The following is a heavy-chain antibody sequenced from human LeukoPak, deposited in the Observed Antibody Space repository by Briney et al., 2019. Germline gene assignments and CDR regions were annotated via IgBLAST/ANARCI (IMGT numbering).Heavy chain of an antibody. Sequence: EGSLRLSCAASGFTFSSYAMSWVRQAPGKGLEWVSAISGSGGSTYYADSVKGRFTISRDNSKNTLYLQMNSLRAEDTAVYYCAKEKVPAAHNYYYYYGMDVWGQGTTVTVPS. V-gene: IGHV3-23*01. CDR1: GFTFSSYA. J-gene: IGHJ6*02. D-gene: IGHD2-2*01. CDR3: AKEKVPAAHNYYYYYGMDV. CDR2: ISGSGGST.